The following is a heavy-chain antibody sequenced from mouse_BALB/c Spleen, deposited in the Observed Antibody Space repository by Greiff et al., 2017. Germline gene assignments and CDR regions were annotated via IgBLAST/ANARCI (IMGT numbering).Heavy chain of an antibody. V-gene: IGHV1-87*01. CDR1: GYTFTSYW. CDR2: IYPGDGDT. Sequence: VQLQQSGAELARPGASVKLSCKASGYTFTSYWMQWVKQRPGQGLEWIGAIYPGDGDTRYTQKFKGKATLTADKSSSTAYMQLSSLASEDSAVYYCAREGYGNYFAYWGQGTLVTVSA. CDR3: AREGYGNYFAY. J-gene: IGHJ3*01. D-gene: IGHD2-10*02.